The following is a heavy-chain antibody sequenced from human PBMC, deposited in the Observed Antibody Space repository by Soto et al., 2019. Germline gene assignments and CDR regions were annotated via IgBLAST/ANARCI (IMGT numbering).Heavy chain of an antibody. CDR1: GFTFSSYT. Sequence: GGSLRLSCTASGFTFSSYTMNWVRQAPGKGLEWVSCISSSGSYIFYADSVKGRFTISRNNAKNSLYLHMNSLRAEDTAVYYCVREANCGGDCYSDYWGQGTLVTVSS. CDR3: VREANCGGDCYSDY. CDR2: ISSSGSYI. D-gene: IGHD2-21*02. J-gene: IGHJ4*02. V-gene: IGHV3-21*01.